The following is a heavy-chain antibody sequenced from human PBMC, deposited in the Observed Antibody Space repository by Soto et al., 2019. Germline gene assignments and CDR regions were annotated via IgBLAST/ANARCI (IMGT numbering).Heavy chain of an antibody. CDR1: GYTFTSYA. D-gene: IGHD6-19*01. V-gene: IGHV1-3*01. J-gene: IGHJ3*02. Sequence: QVQLVQSGAEVKKPGASVKVSCKASGYTFTSYAMHWVRQAPGQRLEWMGWINAGNGNTKYSQKFQGRVTITRDTSASTAYMELSSLRSEDTAVYYCAFLACTADAFDIWGQGTMVTVSS. CDR3: AFLACTADAFDI. CDR2: INAGNGNT.